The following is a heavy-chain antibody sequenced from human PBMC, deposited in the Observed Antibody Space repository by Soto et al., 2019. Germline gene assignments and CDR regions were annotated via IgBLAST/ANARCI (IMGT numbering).Heavy chain of an antibody. J-gene: IGHJ4*02. CDR3: ARVAPAPLGITMVRGVPGY. Sequence: SETLSLTCTVSGGSISSGGYYWSWIRQHPGKGLEWIGYIYYSGSTYYNPSLKSRVTISVDTSKNQFSLKLSSVTAADTAVYYCARVAPAPLGITMVRGVPGYWGQGTLVTVSS. CDR2: IYYSGST. D-gene: IGHD3-10*01. V-gene: IGHV4-31*03. CDR1: GGSISSGGYY.